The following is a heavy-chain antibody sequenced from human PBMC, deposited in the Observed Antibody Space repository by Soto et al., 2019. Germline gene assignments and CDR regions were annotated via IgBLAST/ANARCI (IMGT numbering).Heavy chain of an antibody. CDR3: ARGSVTAAGARYYYFGMDT. CDR1: GGTFRGYS. V-gene: IGHV1-69*02. J-gene: IGHJ6*02. CDR2: LIPILDIS. Sequence: QVQLVQSGAEVKKPGSSVKVSCEASGGTFRGYSITWVRQAPGQGLEWMGRLIPILDISNHAQNFQGRVTITADKSTTTAYLELSSLRSEDTAVYYCARGSVTAAGARYYYFGMDTWGQGTTVTVSS. D-gene: IGHD6-13*01.